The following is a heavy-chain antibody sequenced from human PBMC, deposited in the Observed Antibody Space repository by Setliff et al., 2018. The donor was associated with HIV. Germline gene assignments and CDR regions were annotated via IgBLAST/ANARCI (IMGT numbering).Heavy chain of an antibody. D-gene: IGHD5-12*01. J-gene: IGHJ4*02. CDR1: GDTFTGYT. CDR3: ARDAGYSGSAWNY. CDR2: IIPSLGTA. Sequence: SVKVSCKSSGDTFTGYTITRVRQAPGQGLEWMGGIIPSLGTANYAQRFKGRVTFTADASTSTVYMELSSLRSEDTAMYYCARDAGYSGSAWNYWGQGTLVTVSS. V-gene: IGHV1-69*13.